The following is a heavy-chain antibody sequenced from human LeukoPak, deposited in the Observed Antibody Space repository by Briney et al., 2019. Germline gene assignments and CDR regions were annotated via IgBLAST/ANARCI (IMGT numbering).Heavy chain of an antibody. CDR1: GFTVSSSY. D-gene: IGHD3-22*01. CDR3: TRGGHYSDSSGYYYAFDY. Sequence: GGSLRLSCAASGFTVSSSYMSWVRQAPGKGLEWVSIIYSGGSTYYADSVKGRFTISRDNFKNTLYLQMNSLRADDTAVYYCTRGGHYSDSSGYYYAFDYWGQGTLVTVSS. CDR2: IYSGGST. J-gene: IGHJ4*02. V-gene: IGHV3-66*01.